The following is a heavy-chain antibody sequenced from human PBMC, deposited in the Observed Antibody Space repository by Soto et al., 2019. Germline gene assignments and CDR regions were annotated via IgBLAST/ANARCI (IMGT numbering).Heavy chain of an antibody. CDR3: ARGPLRDFWSGYYKVDEMDV. D-gene: IGHD3-3*01. CDR2: ISSSSSYI. Sequence: GGSLRLSCAASGFTFSSYSMNWVRQAPGKGLEWVSSISSSSSYIYYADSVKGRFTISRDKAKNSLYLQMNSLRAEDTAVYYCARGPLRDFWSGYYKVDEMDVWGKGTTVTVSS. J-gene: IGHJ6*04. V-gene: IGHV3-21*01. CDR1: GFTFSSYS.